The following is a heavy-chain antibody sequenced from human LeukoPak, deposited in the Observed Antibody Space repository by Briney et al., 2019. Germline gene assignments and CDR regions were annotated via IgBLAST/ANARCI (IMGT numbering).Heavy chain of an antibody. CDR1: GLSFNNAW. V-gene: IGHV3-15*01. Sequence: PGGSLRRSCATSGLSFNNAWMSWVRQAPGKGLEWVGRIRGKADGGATDYAAPVKGRFIISRDDSEKTLYLQMNSLKTEDTALYYCTTYFCGGDCSVFNYWGQGTLVTVSS. CDR2: IRGKADGGAT. D-gene: IGHD2-21*01. CDR3: TTYFCGGDCSVFNY. J-gene: IGHJ4*02.